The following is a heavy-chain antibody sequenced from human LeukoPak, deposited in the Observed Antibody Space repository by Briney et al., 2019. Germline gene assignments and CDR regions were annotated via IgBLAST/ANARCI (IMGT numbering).Heavy chain of an antibody. CDR1: GGSFSGYY. V-gene: IGHV4-34*01. J-gene: IGHJ4*02. Sequence: PSETLSLTCAVYGGSFSGYYWSWIRQPPGKGLEWIGEINHSGSTNYNPSLKSRVTISVDTSKNQFSLKLSSVTAADTAVYYCARDRRRLAARPLDYWGQGTLVSVSS. CDR2: INHSGST. D-gene: IGHD6-6*01. CDR3: ARDRRRLAARPLDY.